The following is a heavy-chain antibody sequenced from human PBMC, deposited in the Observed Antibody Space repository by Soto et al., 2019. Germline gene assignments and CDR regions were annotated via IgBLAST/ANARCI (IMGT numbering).Heavy chain of an antibody. Sequence: GSLRLSCAASGFTFSGSAMHWVRQASGKGLEWVGRIRSKANSYATAYAASVKGRFTISRDDSKNTAYLQMNSLKTEDTAVYYCTRQYRTGDLDAFDIWGQGTMVTVSS. CDR3: TRQYRTGDLDAFDI. D-gene: IGHD7-27*01. J-gene: IGHJ3*02. CDR2: IRSKANSYAT. CDR1: GFTFSGSA. V-gene: IGHV3-73*01.